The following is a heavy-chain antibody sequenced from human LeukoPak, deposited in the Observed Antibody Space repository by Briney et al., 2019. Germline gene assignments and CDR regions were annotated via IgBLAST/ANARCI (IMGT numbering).Heavy chain of an antibody. Sequence: ASVRVSFEASGYTFTVYYMHWGRQAPGQGGEGMGWINPNSGGTNYTQKFQGRVTMTRDTSVSAAYMELSRLRSDDTAVYYCARDRVTMVGATTKNWFDLWGQGTLVTVSS. J-gene: IGHJ5*02. D-gene: IGHD3-10*01. V-gene: IGHV1-2*02. CDR2: INPNSGGT. CDR1: GYTFTVYY. CDR3: ARDRVTMVGATTKNWFDL.